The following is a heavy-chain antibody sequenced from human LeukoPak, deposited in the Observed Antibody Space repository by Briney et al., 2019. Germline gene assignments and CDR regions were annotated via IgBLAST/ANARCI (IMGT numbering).Heavy chain of an antibody. CDR2: TSFDGTNK. CDR1: GFTFNYFA. Sequence: PGRSLRLSCAGSGFTFNYFAIHWVRQAPGKGLEWVAVTSFDGTNKYYADSVRGRFTISRDNSNKTVYLQMNSLRADDTAVYYCARDSRGSGSYWGIYYFDYWGQGTLVTVSS. J-gene: IGHJ4*02. D-gene: IGHD3-10*01. V-gene: IGHV3-30-3*01. CDR3: ARDSRGSGSYWGIYYFDY.